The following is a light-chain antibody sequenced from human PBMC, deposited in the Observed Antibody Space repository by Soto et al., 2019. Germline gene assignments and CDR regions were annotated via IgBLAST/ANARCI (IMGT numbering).Light chain of an antibody. CDR1: ESVSSN. V-gene: IGKV3-15*01. CDR3: QQYNNWPWT. Sequence: ETMMTQSPATLSVSPGERATLSCRAGESVSSNLAWYQQKPGQAPRLLIYGASTRASGIPARLSGSGSGTDFTLTISSLQSEDFAVYYCQQYNNWPWTFGQGTKVEIK. CDR2: GAS. J-gene: IGKJ1*01.